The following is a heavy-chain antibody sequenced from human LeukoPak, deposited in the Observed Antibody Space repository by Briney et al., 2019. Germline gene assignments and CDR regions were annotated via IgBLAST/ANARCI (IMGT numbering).Heavy chain of an antibody. D-gene: IGHD7-27*01. CDR1: GGSISSYY. Sequence: SETLSLTCTVSGGSISSYYWSWIRQPPGKGLEWIGYIYYSGSTNYNPSLKSRLTVSIDTSKNQVSLKLSSVTAADTAVYFCARGSGVARDAFDIWSRGTMVTVSS. V-gene: IGHV4-59*01. J-gene: IGHJ3*02. CDR3: ARGSGVARDAFDI. CDR2: IYYSGST.